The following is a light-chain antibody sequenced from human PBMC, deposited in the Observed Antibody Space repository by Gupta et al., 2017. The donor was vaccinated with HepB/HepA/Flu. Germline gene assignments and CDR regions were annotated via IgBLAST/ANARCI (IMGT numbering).Light chain of an antibody. CDR2: EDT. CDR1: KLGDKY. Sequence: SYELTQPPSVSVSPGQTASITCSGDKLGDKYVCWYQQKPGQSPVLVIYEDTKRPAGIPERFSGSNSGNTATLTIRGTQAMDEADYYCQAGDSSTFVFGTGTKVTGL. J-gene: IGLJ1*01. V-gene: IGLV3-1*01. CDR3: QAGDSSTFV.